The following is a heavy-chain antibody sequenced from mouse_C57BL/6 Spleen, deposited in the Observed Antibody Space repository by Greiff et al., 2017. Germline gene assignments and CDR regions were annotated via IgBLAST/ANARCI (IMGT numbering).Heavy chain of an antibody. J-gene: IGHJ3*01. CDR3: ARRAQATEFAY. CDR1: GFTFSSYT. D-gene: IGHD3-2*02. CDR2: ISGGGGNT. V-gene: IGHV5-9*01. Sequence: DVKLVESGGGLVKPGGSLKLSCAASGFTFSSYTMSWVRQTPEKRLEWVATISGGGGNTYYPDSVKGRFTISRDNAKNTLYLQMSSLRSKDTALYYCARRAQATEFAYWGQGTLVTVSA.